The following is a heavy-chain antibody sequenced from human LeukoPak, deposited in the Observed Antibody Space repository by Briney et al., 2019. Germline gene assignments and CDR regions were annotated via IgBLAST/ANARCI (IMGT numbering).Heavy chain of an antibody. CDR1: GYTFTSYD. Sequence: ASVKVSCKASGYTFTSYDINWVRQATGQGLEWLGWMNPSSGNTGYAQRFQGRVTMTRDTSISTAYMELSSLRSEDTAVYYCARVAYYYDSAGLYLNYFYGMDVWGQGTTVTVSS. D-gene: IGHD3-22*01. CDR3: ARVAYYYDSAGLYLNYFYGMDV. CDR2: MNPSSGNT. J-gene: IGHJ6*02. V-gene: IGHV1-8*01.